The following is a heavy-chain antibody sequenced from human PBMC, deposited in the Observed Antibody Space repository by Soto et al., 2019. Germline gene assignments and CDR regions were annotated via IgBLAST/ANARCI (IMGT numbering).Heavy chain of an antibody. CDR1: GFTFSDYY. V-gene: IGHV3-74*01. D-gene: IGHD2-2*01. CDR2: LNGDGSST. CDR3: ARDSRIVATPAMGPVGFDP. J-gene: IGHJ5*02. Sequence: LRLSCAASGFTFSDYYMHWVRQAPGKGLVWVSRLNGDGSSTNYADSVKGRFTISRDNAKNSLYLQMDSLRAEDTAVYYCARDSRIVATPAMGPVGFDPWGQGTLVTVSS.